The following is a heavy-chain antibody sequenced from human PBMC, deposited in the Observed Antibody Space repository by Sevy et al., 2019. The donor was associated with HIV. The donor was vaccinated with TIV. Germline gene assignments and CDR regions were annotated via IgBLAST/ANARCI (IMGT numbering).Heavy chain of an antibody. CDR3: ARGKTGYGYALSY. J-gene: IGHJ4*02. CDR2: IYSDGTT. Sequence: GGSLRLSCAASRFTVNNNYMTWVRQAPGKGLEGISIIYSDGTTYYADTVKDRFNISRDNSKNMLYLQMNNLRVEDTAVYYCARGKTGYGYALSYWGQGTLVTVSS. CDR1: RFTVNNNY. V-gene: IGHV3-66*01. D-gene: IGHD5-18*01.